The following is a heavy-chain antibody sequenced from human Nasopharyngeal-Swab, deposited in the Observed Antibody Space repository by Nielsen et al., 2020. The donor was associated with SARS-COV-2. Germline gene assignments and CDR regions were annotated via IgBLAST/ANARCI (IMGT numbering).Heavy chain of an antibody. CDR1: GFTFANYA. J-gene: IGHJ4*02. CDR3: ITLDRLLSIDY. V-gene: IGHV3-49*04. CDR2: IRSKAYGGTT. Sequence: GESLKISCTVSGFTFANYAMSWVRQAPGKGLEWVGFIRSKAYGGTTAYAASVKGRFTISRDDYKSIAYLHMDSLKTEDTAVYYCITLDRLLSIDYWGQGTLVTVSS. D-gene: IGHD2-21*01.